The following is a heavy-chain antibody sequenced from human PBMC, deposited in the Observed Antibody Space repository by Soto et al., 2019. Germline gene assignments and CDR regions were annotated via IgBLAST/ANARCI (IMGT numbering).Heavy chain of an antibody. Sequence: ASVKVSCKASGYTFTSYYMHWVRQAPGQGLEWMGIINPSGGSTSYAQKFQGRVTMTRDTSTSTVYMELSSLRSEDTAVYYCARVSGGVEPPYDYIWGSYLDAFDIWGQGTMVTVSS. V-gene: IGHV1-46*03. CDR3: ARVSGGVEPPYDYIWGSYLDAFDI. J-gene: IGHJ3*02. D-gene: IGHD3-16*01. CDR2: INPSGGST. CDR1: GYTFTSYY.